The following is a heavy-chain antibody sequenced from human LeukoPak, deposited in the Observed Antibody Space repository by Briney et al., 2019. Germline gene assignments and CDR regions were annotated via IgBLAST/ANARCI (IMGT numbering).Heavy chain of an antibody. V-gene: IGHV3-33*01. CDR3: ARDKAHGYSYVGY. J-gene: IGHJ4*02. Sequence: GGSLRLSCAAPGFTFSSYGMHWVRQAPGKGLEWVAVIWYDGSNKYYADSVKGRFTISRDNSKNTLYLQMNSLRAEDTAVYYCARDKAHGYSYVGYWGQGTLVTVSS. CDR2: IWYDGSNK. CDR1: GFTFSSYG. D-gene: IGHD5-18*01.